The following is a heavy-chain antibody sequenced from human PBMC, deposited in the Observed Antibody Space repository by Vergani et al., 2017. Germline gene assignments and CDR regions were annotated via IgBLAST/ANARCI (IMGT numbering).Heavy chain of an antibody. D-gene: IGHD4-17*01. J-gene: IGHJ4*02. CDR3: ARADGDYVDDY. V-gene: IGHV3-30*03. CDR2: ILHDGSNK. CDR1: GFTFSSYG. Sequence: QVHLVESGGGVVQPGRSLRLSCAASGFTFSSYGMHWVRQPPGKGLEWVALILHDGSNKYYADSVKGRFTISRDNAKNSLYLQMNSLRAEDTAVYYCARADGDYVDDYWGQGTLVTVSS.